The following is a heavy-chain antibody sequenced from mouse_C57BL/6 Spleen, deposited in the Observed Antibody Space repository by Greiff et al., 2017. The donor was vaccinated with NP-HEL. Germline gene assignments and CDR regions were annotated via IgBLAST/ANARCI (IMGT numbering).Heavy chain of an antibody. V-gene: IGHV1-82*01. CDR2: IYPGDGDT. Sequence: QVQLQQSGPELVKPGASVKISCKASGYAFSSSWMNWVKQRPGKGLEWIGRIYPGDGDTNYNGKFKGKATLTADKSSSTAYMQLSSLTSEDSAVYFCARERFITTVVAPLDYWGQGTTLTVSS. J-gene: IGHJ2*01. D-gene: IGHD1-1*01. CDR3: ARERFITTVVAPLDY. CDR1: GYAFSSSW.